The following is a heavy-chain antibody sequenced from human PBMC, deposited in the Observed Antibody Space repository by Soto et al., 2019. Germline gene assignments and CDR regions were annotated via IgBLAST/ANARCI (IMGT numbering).Heavy chain of an antibody. CDR2: IIPIFGTA. D-gene: IGHD6-13*01. J-gene: IGHJ6*02. V-gene: IGHV1-69*13. CDR1: GGTFSSYA. CDR3: ASPAAAASWGYYYYGMDV. Sequence: SVKVSCKASGGTFSSYAISWVRQAPGQGLEWMGGIIPIFGTANYAQKFQGRVTITADESTSTAYMELSSLRSEDTAVYYCASPAAAASWGYYYYGMDVWGQGTTVTVSS.